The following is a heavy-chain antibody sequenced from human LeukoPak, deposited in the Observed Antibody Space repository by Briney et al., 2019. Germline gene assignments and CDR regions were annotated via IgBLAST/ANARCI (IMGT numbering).Heavy chain of an antibody. CDR1: GGSFSGYY. V-gene: IGHV4-34*01. Sequence: PSETLSLTCAVYGGSFSGYYWSWIRQPPGKGREWIGEINLSGSTNYNPSLKSRVTISVDTSKNQFSLKLSSVTAADTAVYYCARGSGQLLWSREPFDYWGQGTLVTVSS. D-gene: IGHD3-10*01. CDR2: INLSGST. J-gene: IGHJ4*02. CDR3: ARGSGQLLWSREPFDY.